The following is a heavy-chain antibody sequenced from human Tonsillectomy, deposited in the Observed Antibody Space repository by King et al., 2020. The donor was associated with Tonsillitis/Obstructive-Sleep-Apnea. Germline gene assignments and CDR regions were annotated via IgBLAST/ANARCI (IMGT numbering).Heavy chain of an antibody. V-gene: IGHV3-53*01. Sequence: EVQLVESGGGLIQPGGSVRLSCAASGFTVSSNYMSWVRQAPRKGLEWGSIIYSGGGTYYADSVKGRFTISRDNSKNTLYLQMNSLRAEDTAVYYCARDRVVVVPAAIPVYYYHGMDVWGQGTTVTVSS. CDR2: IYSGGGT. CDR3: ARDRVVVVPAAIPVYYYHGMDV. D-gene: IGHD2-2*02. CDR1: GFTVSSNY. J-gene: IGHJ6*02.